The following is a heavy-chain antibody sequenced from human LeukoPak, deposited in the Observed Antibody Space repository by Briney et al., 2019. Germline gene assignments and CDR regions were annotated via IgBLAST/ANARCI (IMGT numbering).Heavy chain of an antibody. CDR1: GGSISTYY. J-gene: IGHJ4*02. V-gene: IGHV4-59*03. D-gene: IGHD3-10*01. Sequence: PSETLSLTCTVSGGSISTYYWSWIRQPPGKGLEWIGYIYYSGPTNYSPSLKSRVTISLDTSKNQFSLKLTSVTAADTAVYYCACMVRGVITHYFDYWGQGTLVTVSS. CDR3: ACMVRGVITHYFDY. CDR2: IYYSGPT.